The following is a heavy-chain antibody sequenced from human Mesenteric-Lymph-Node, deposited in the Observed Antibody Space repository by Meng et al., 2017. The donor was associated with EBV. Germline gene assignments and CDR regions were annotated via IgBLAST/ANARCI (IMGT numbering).Heavy chain of an antibody. V-gene: IGHV3-11*01. CDR1: GFIFCDFD. J-gene: IGHJ4*01. CDR3: SNLPYHY. CDR2: SSRSSSSI. Sequence: VRVVESGGGVYKSGWSLSLSYAASGFIFCDFDMSWIRQAPGKGLEWVSCSSRSSSSIYYADSVKGRFTISRDNAKNSLYLQMNSLRAEDTAVYYCSNLPYHYWGQGTLVTVSS. D-gene: IGHD2-2*01.